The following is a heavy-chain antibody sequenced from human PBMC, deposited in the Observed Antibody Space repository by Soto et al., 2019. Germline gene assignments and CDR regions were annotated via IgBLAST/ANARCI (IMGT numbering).Heavy chain of an antibody. Sequence: EVQLLESGGGLVQPGGSLRLSCAASGFTFSSYAMSWVRQAPGKGLEWVSAISGSGGSTYYADYVKGRFTISRDNSKNTLYLQMNSLRAEDTAVYYCAKVTTVTIIVGWFDPWGQGTLVTVSS. J-gene: IGHJ5*02. V-gene: IGHV3-23*01. D-gene: IGHD4-17*01. CDR3: AKVTTVTIIVGWFDP. CDR1: GFTFSSYA. CDR2: ISGSGGST.